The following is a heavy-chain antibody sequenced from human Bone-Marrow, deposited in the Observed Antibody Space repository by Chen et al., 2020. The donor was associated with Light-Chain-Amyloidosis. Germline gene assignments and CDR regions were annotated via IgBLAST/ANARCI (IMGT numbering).Heavy chain of an antibody. D-gene: IGHD5-12*01. Sequence: DVQLLESGGGLVQPGGSLRLSCAASGFTFRTSWMHWVRQAPGKGLVWVSRINPDGTRVAYADSVRGRFTISRDDAKSTVYLQMNSLRAEDTAVYYCSSEFTGYDDYWGQGTLVTVSS. J-gene: IGHJ4*02. CDR3: SSEFTGYDDY. V-gene: IGHV3-74*01. CDR2: INPDGTRV. CDR1: GFTFRTSW.